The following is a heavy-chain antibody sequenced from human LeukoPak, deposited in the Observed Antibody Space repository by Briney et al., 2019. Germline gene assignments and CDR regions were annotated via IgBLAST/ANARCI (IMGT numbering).Heavy chain of an antibody. V-gene: IGHV4-59*01. CDR3: ARDSDSSYAFDI. D-gene: IGHD3-22*01. J-gene: IGHJ3*02. CDR2: IYYSGST. CDR1: GGSISSYY. Sequence: SETLSLTCTVSGGSISSYYWSWIRQPPGKGLEWIGYIYYSGSTNYNPSLKSRVTISVDTSKNQFSLKLSSVTAADTAVYYCARDSDSSYAFDIWGQGNPGHRLL.